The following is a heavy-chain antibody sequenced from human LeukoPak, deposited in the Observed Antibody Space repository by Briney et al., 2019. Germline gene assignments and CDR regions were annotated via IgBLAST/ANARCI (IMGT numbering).Heavy chain of an antibody. V-gene: IGHV3-23*01. CDR1: GFTFSSYA. CDR2: ISDSGGST. D-gene: IGHD3-22*01. CDR3: AKDRGYYSDY. J-gene: IGHJ4*02. Sequence: GGSLRLSCAASGFTFSSYAMSRVRQAPGKGLEWVSAISDSGGSTNYADSVKGRFTISRDNSKNTLYLQMNSLSAEDTAIYYCAKDRGYYSDYWGQGSLVTVSS.